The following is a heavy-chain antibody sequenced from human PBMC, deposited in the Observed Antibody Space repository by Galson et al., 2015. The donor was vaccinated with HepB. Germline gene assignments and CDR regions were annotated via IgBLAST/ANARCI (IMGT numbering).Heavy chain of an antibody. CDR2: IWYDGSNK. J-gene: IGHJ4*02. CDR1: GFTFSSYG. V-gene: IGHV3-33*06. CDR3: AKALNSYCSSTSCYTMSSY. D-gene: IGHD2-2*02. Sequence: SLRLSCAASGFTFSSYGMHWVRQAPGKGLEWVAVIWYDGSNKYYADSVKGRFTISRDNSKNTLYLQMNSLRAEDTAVYYCAKALNSYCSSTSCYTMSSYWGQGTLVTVSS.